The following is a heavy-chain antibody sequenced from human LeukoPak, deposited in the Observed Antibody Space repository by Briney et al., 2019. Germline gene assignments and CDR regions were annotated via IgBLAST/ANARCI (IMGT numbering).Heavy chain of an antibody. D-gene: IGHD2-2*01. Sequence: GGSLRLSCAASGFTFSSYWMHWVRQAPGKGLVWVSRINSDGSSTNYADSVKGRFTISRDNAKNTLYLQMNSLRAEDTAVYYCARDPSPTRKIVVIPAARNDAFDIWGQGTMVTVSP. CDR2: INSDGSST. CDR3: ARDPSPTRKIVVIPAARNDAFDI. J-gene: IGHJ3*02. V-gene: IGHV3-74*01. CDR1: GFTFSSYW.